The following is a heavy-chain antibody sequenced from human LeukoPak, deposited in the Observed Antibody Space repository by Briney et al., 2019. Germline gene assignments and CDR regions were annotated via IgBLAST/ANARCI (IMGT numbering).Heavy chain of an antibody. D-gene: IGHD1-26*01. J-gene: IGHJ4*02. CDR2: ISWNSGSI. CDR1: GFTFDDYD. V-gene: IGHV3-9*01. Sequence: GGSLRLSCAASGFTFDDYDMHWVRQAPGKGLEWVSGISWNSGSIGYADSVKGRFTISRDNAKNSLYLQMNSLRAEDTALYYCAKDAAARGSYYFDYWGQGTLVTVCS. CDR3: AKDAAARGSYYFDY.